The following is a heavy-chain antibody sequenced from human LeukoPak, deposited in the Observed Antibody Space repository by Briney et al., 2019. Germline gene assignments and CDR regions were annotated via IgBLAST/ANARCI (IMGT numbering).Heavy chain of an antibody. CDR1: GGSISSGGYY. Sequence: SETLSLTCTVSGGSISSGGYYWSWIRQPPGKGLEWIGYIYYTGSTNYNPSLNSRVTISLDTSKNQFSLKLSSVTAADTAVYYCARSELLWFGGVNSGFDYWGQGTLVTVSS. D-gene: IGHD3-10*01. V-gene: IGHV4-61*08. CDR2: IYYTGST. CDR3: ARSELLWFGGVNSGFDY. J-gene: IGHJ4*02.